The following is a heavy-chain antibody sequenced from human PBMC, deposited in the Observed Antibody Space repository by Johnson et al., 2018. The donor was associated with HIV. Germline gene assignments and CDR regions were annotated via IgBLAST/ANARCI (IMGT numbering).Heavy chain of an antibody. Sequence: FNFKRYAMTWVRQAPGKGLEWVSSISGSGVTTYYVDSVKGRFTISRDDSRNTLYVQMNSLRAEDTALYYCARGGLGFQNIHDPLDVWGQGTMVTVSS. J-gene: IGHJ3*01. D-gene: IGHD1/OR15-1a*01. CDR3: ARGGLGFQNIHDPLDV. CDR2: ISGSGVTT. V-gene: IGHV3-23*01. CDR1: FNFKRYA.